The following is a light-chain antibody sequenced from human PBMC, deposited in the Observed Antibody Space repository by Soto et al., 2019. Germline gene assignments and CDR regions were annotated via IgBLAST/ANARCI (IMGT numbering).Light chain of an antibody. CDR1: QDIYSW. V-gene: IGKV1-5*01. CDR2: DAS. CDR3: QRYNSNSRT. J-gene: IGKJ1*01. Sequence: DIPLTQSPSTLSASVGDRATITCRASQDIYSWVAWYQQKPGKAPKFLIYDASILQSGVPSRFSGSGSGTEFTLTISSLQPDDFATYYCQRYNSNSRTFGQGTTVDFK.